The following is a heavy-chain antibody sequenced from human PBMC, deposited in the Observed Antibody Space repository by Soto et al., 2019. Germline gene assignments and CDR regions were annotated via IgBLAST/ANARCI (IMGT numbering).Heavy chain of an antibody. D-gene: IGHD1-7*01. J-gene: IGHJ6*03. Sequence: EVQLVESGGGLVQPGGSLRLSCAASGFTFSSYWMSWVRQAPGKGLEWVANIKQDGSEKYYVDSVKGRFTISRDNAKNSLYLQMNSLRAEDTAVYYCVRLITAGTKEKGYYYYYYMDVWGKGTTVTVSS. CDR1: GFTFSSYW. CDR2: IKQDGSEK. CDR3: VRLITAGTKEKGYYYYYYMDV. V-gene: IGHV3-7*01.